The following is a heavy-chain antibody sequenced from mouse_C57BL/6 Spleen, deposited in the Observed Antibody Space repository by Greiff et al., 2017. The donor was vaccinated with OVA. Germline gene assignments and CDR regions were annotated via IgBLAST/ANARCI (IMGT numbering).Heavy chain of an antibody. CDR1: GYSFTEYT. CDR3: ARHEGTSYYDYDGAWFAY. D-gene: IGHD2-4*01. Sequence: LEKPGASVKLSCTASGYSFTEYTIHWVKQRFGQGLEWIGRFYPGSGSIKYNENFTDKATLTADKSSSTVYMELSRLTSEESAVYFCARHEGTSYYDYDGAWFAYWGQGTLVTVSA. J-gene: IGHJ3*01. V-gene: IGHV1-62-2*01. CDR2: FYPGSGSI.